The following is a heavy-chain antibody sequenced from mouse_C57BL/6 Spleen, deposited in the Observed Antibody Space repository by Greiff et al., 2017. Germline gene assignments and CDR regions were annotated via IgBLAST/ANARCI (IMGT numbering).Heavy chain of an antibody. CDR2: INYDGSST. CDR3: ARDYPEFAY. V-gene: IGHV5-16*01. J-gene: IGHJ3*01. Sequence: DVMLVESEGGLVQPGSSMKLSCTASGFTFSDYYMAWVRQVPEKGLEWVANINYDGSSTYYLDSLKSRFIISRDNAKNILYLQMSSLKSEDTATYYCARDYPEFAYWGQGTLVTVSA. CDR1: GFTFSDYY.